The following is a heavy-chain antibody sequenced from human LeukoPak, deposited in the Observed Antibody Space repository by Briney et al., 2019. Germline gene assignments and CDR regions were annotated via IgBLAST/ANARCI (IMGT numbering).Heavy chain of an antibody. V-gene: IGHV1-8*03. Sequence: ASVKVSCKASGYTFTSYDINWVRQATGQGLEWMGWMNPNSGNTGYAQKFQGRVTITRNTSISTAYMELSSLRSEDTAVYYCARGRMVRGAPPGYWGQGTLVTVSS. CDR1: GYTFTSYD. CDR2: MNPNSGNT. D-gene: IGHD3-10*01. J-gene: IGHJ4*02. CDR3: ARGRMVRGAPPGY.